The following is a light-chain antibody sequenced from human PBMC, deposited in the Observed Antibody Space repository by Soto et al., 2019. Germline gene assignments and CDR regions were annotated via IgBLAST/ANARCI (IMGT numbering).Light chain of an antibody. Sequence: QSALTQPRSVSESPGQSDTISCTGSSSDVGGFDYVSWYLQHPGKAPKLILYDVTKRPSGVPDRFSGAKSGNTASLTISGLQADDEADYYCCSYTRTYTWVFGGGTKLTVL. CDR1: SSDVGGFDY. CDR2: DVT. CDR3: CSYTRTYTWV. J-gene: IGLJ3*02. V-gene: IGLV2-11*01.